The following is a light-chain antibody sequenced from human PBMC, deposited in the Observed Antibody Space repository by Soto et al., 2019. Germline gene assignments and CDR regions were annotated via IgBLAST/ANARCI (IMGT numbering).Light chain of an antibody. CDR1: QDSSNY. CDR3: QQYDNLPFT. J-gene: IGKJ3*01. V-gene: IGKV1-33*01. CDR2: DAS. Sequence: DIQMTQSPSSLSASVGDRVTITCQASQDSSNYLNWYHQKPGKPPKLLIYDASNLETGVPSRFSGSGSGTHFPFTISSLQPEDIATYYCQQYDNLPFTFGPGTKVDIK.